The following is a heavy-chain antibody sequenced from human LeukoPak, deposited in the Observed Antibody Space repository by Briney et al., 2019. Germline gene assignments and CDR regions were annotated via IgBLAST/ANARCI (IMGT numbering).Heavy chain of an antibody. Sequence: GGSLRLSCAASGFTFSSNYMSWVRQAPGKGLEWVSVIYSGGNTYYTDSVKGRFTISRDNSKNTLYLQMNSLRPEDTAVYYCARGGYSSGWFHAFDIWGQGTMVTVSS. CDR3: ARGGYSSGWFHAFDI. CDR1: GFTFSSNY. V-gene: IGHV3-66*02. J-gene: IGHJ3*02. D-gene: IGHD6-19*01. CDR2: IYSGGNT.